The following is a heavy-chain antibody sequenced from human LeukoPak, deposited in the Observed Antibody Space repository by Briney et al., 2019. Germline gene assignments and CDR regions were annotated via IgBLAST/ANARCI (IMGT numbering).Heavy chain of an antibody. V-gene: IGHV3-66*01. CDR3: ARDTLGEGEDASYAVYYFDY. CDR1: GFTVSNNY. D-gene: IGHD3-10*01. Sequence: GGSLRLSCAASGFTVSNNYMRWVRQAPGKGLEWVSLIYSGGSTYYADSVKGRFTIFRDNAKNSLDLQMNSLRAEDTAVYYCARDTLGEGEDASYAVYYFDYWGQGTPVTVSS. CDR2: IYSGGST. J-gene: IGHJ4*02.